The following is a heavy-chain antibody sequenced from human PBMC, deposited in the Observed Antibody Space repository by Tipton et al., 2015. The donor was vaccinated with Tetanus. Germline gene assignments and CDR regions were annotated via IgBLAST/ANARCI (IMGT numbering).Heavy chain of an antibody. J-gene: IGHJ6*02. CDR1: GFNFKTLG. CDR2: ISSSGTTM. Sequence: SLRLSCAASGFNFKTLGINWVRQAPGKGLEWISYISSSGTTMYYADSVKGRFTTFRDNAKSSLYLQMSRLRAEDTAVYYCARVVRDYYYGMDVWGQGTTVTVSS. CDR3: ARVVRDYYYGMDV. V-gene: IGHV3-48*01. D-gene: IGHD3-22*01.